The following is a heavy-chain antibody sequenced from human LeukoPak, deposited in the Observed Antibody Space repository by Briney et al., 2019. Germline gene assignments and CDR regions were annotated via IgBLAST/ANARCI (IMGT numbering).Heavy chain of an antibody. V-gene: IGHV3-30*02. Sequence: GGSLRLSCAASGFTFSVYGMHWVRQAPGKGLESVAFIRFDGTNKYYADSVKGRFTISRDNSKNTLYLQMNSLKAEDTAVYYCARERYDFWSGYPFDYWGQGTLVTVSS. CDR3: ARERYDFWSGYPFDY. CDR2: IRFDGTNK. J-gene: IGHJ4*02. D-gene: IGHD3-3*01. CDR1: GFTFSVYG.